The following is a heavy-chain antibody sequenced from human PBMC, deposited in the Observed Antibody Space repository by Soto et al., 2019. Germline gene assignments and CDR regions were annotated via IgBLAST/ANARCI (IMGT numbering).Heavy chain of an antibody. CDR1: GDSISSYY. D-gene: IGHD1-26*01. CDR3: ATVGTSATGLYYFAY. Sequence: SETLSLTCTVSGDSISSYYWSWIRQPPGKGLEWIGYISYSGSTYYNASLKSRVTISVDTSKNQFSLNLSFVTAADTAVYYCATVGTSATGLYYFAYWGQGTLVTVSS. J-gene: IGHJ4*02. V-gene: IGHV4-59*08. CDR2: ISYSGST.